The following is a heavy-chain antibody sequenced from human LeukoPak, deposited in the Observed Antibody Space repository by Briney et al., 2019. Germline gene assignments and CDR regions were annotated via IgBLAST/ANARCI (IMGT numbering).Heavy chain of an antibody. CDR2: IYHSGST. Sequence: SETLSLTCTVSGYSISSGYYWGWIRQPPGKGLEWIGSIYHSGSTYYNPSLKSRVTISVDTSKNQFSLKLSSVTAADTAVYYCARGGPTDLPYWGQGTLVTVSS. CDR3: ARGGPTDLPY. D-gene: IGHD4-17*01. V-gene: IGHV4-38-2*02. J-gene: IGHJ4*02. CDR1: GYSISSGYY.